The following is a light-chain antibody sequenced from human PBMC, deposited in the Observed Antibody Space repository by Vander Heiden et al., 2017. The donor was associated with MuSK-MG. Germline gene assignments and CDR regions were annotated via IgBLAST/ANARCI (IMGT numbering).Light chain of an antibody. CDR2: AAS. V-gene: IGKV1-39*01. CDR1: QSISSY. Sequence: DIQMTQSPSSLSASVGDRVTITCRASQSISSYLNWYQQKPGKAPKLLIYAASSLQSGVPSRFSGSGSGTDFTLTISSLQPEDFATYYCQQSYRTPAYTFGQGTKLEIK. CDR3: QQSYRTPAYT. J-gene: IGKJ2*01.